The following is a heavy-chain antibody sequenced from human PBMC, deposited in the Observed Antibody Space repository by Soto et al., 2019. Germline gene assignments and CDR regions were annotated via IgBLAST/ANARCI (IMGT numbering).Heavy chain of an antibody. Sequence: QVQLVQSGAEVKKPGSSVKVSCKASGGTFSSYTISWVRQAPGQGLEWMGRIIPILGIANYAQKFQGRVTITAEKSTSTAYMELSSLRSEATAVYYCAREDGDTARVNWFDPWGQGTLVTVSS. CDR2: IIPILGIA. J-gene: IGHJ5*02. V-gene: IGHV1-69*08. CDR3: AREDGDTARVNWFDP. CDR1: GGTFSSYT. D-gene: IGHD5-18*01.